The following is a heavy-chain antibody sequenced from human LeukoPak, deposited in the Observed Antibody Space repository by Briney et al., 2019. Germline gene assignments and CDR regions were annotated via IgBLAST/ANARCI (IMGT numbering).Heavy chain of an antibody. CDR2: IKRDGSEK. V-gene: IGHV3-7*02. D-gene: IGHD2-8*01. CDR3: VTGGVYSKDGMDV. J-gene: IGHJ6*02. Sequence: PGGSLKLSCAASGFTFSSHWMTWVRQAPGKGLEWVANIKRDGSEKYYVDSVKGRFNISRDNAKNSLNLQMSTLRAEDTAVYYCVTGGVYSKDGMDVWGQGTTVTVSS. CDR1: GFTFSSHW.